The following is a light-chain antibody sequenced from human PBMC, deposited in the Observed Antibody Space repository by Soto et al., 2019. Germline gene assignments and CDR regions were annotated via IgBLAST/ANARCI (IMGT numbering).Light chain of an antibody. J-gene: IGLJ3*02. CDR3: SSYAASNNFYFV. CDR2: EVT. Sequence: QSALTQPPSASGSPGQSVTISCTGTSSDAGGYNYVSWYQQYPGRAPKLMIYEVTNRPSGVPDRFSGSKSGNTASLTVSGLQAEDEADYYCSSYAASNNFYFVFGGGTKVTVL. CDR1: SSDAGGYNY. V-gene: IGLV2-8*01.